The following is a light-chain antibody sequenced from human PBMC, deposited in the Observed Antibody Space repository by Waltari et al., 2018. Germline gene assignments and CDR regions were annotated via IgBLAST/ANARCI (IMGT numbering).Light chain of an antibody. J-gene: IGKJ1*01. CDR1: QSLVHSYGTTY. V-gene: IGKV2-30*02. CDR2: KVS. Sequence: DVVMTQSPLSLPVTLGQPASISCTSRQSLVHSYGTTYLNWVHQGPGQSPRRLIYKVSNRDSGVPDRFSGSGSGTDVTRKISRVEAGDVGVYYCMQGTHWPRTFGQGTKVEIK. CDR3: MQGTHWPRT.